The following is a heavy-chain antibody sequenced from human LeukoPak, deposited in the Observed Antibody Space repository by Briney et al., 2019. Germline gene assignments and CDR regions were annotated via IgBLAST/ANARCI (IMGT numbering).Heavy chain of an antibody. J-gene: IGHJ5*02. V-gene: IGHV1-18*01. D-gene: IGHD2-15*01. CDR2: ISAYNGNT. CDR1: GYTFTSYG. Sequence: GASVKVSCKASGYTFTSYGISWVRQAPGQGLEWMGWISAYNGNTNYAQKLQGRVTITTDTSTSTAYMELRSLRSDDTAVYYCARAKVKVVVAATDWFDPWGQGTLVTVSS. CDR3: ARAKVKVVVAATDWFDP.